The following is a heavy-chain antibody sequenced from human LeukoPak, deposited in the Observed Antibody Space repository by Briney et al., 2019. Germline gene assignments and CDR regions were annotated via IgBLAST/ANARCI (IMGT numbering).Heavy chain of an antibody. CDR2: ISGGGAST. J-gene: IGHJ4*02. D-gene: IGHD3-16*01. Sequence: GGSLRLTCGASGYTFSSYAFSWVRQAPGKGLEWVSGISGGGASTYYADSVKGRFTISRDNSKNALYLQMNSLRAGDTAVYYCAKDYGKGSRGDLYDLWGQGTLVTVSS. V-gene: IGHV3-23*01. CDR1: GYTFSSYA. CDR3: AKDYGKGSRGDLYDL.